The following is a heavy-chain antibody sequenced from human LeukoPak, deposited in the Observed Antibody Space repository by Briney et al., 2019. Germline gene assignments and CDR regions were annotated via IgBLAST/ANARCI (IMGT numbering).Heavy chain of an antibody. CDR3: ARDGENTAMGTDY. CDR2: INPSGGST. J-gene: IGHJ4*02. Sequence: ASVKVSCKASGYTFTSYGISWVRQAPGQGLEWMGIINPSGGSTSYAQKFQGRVTMTRDTSTSTVYMELSSLRSEDTAVYYCARDGENTAMGTDYWGQGTLVTVSS. V-gene: IGHV1-46*01. CDR1: GYTFTSYG. D-gene: IGHD5-18*01.